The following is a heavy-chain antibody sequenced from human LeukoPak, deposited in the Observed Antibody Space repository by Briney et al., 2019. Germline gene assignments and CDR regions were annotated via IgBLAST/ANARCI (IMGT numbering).Heavy chain of an antibody. Sequence: GGSLGLSCAASGFTFSDYYMSWIRQAPGKGLEWVSYISSSGSTIYYADSVKGRFTISRDNAKNSLYLQMNSLRAEDTAVYYCARVTSSSSWYRSDYYYGMDVWGQGTTVTVSS. CDR2: ISSSGSTI. CDR3: ARVTSSSSWYRSDYYYGMDV. J-gene: IGHJ6*02. CDR1: GFTFSDYY. D-gene: IGHD6-13*01. V-gene: IGHV3-11*01.